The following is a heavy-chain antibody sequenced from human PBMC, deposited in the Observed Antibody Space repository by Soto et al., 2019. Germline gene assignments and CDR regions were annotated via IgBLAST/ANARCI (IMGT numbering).Heavy chain of an antibody. V-gene: IGHV5-51*01. Sequence: PGESLKISCKCSGYRFTSYWIGWVRQMPGKGLEWMGIIYPGDSDTRYSPSFQGQVTISADKSISTAYLQWSSLKASDTAIYYCARTAAAGKYYYGVDVWGQGTTVTVSS. CDR1: GYRFTSYW. CDR2: IYPGDSDT. J-gene: IGHJ6*02. D-gene: IGHD6-13*01. CDR3: ARTAAAGKYYYGVDV.